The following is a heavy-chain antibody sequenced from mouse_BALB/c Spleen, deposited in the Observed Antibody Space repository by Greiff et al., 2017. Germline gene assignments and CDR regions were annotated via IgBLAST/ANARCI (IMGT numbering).Heavy chain of an antibody. V-gene: IGHV10-1*02. CDR2: IRSKSNNYAT. J-gene: IGHJ3*01. D-gene: IGHD2-14*01. CDR1: GFTFNTYA. CDR3: VRHGVREAWFAY. Sequence: EVQVVESGGGLVQPKGSLKLSCAASGFTFNTYAMNWVRQAPGKGLEWVARIRSKSNNYATYYADSVKDRFTISRDDSQSMLYLQMNNLKTEDTAMYYCVRHGVREAWFAYWGQGTLVTVSA.